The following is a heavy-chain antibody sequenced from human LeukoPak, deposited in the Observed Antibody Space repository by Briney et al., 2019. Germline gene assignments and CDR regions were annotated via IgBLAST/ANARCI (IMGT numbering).Heavy chain of an antibody. Sequence: GGSLRLSCAASGFTLRSHSINWVRQAPGKGLEWVSCISASSDKIFYRDSVKGRFTLSRGLAKNSLFLQLNSLRAEDTAVYYCARGRGSSYGDPFDYWGQGTLVTVSS. CDR3: ARGRGSSYGDPFDY. D-gene: IGHD5-18*01. CDR2: ISASSDKI. J-gene: IGHJ4*02. V-gene: IGHV3-21*01. CDR1: GFTLRSHS.